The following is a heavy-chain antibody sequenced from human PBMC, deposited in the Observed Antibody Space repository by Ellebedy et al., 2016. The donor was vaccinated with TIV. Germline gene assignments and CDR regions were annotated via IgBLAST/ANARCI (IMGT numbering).Heavy chain of an antibody. D-gene: IGHD2-2*02. J-gene: IGHJ3*02. CDR3: ARVRLGYCSSTSCYNAFDM. CDR1: SGSFSGYY. V-gene: IGHV4-34*01. CDR2: INHSGST. Sequence: SETLSLXXAVYSGSFSGYYWSWIRQPPGKGLEWIGEINHSGSTNYNPSLKSRVSISVDTSKNQFSLKLSSVTAADTAVYYCARVRLGYCSSTSCYNAFDMWGQGTMVTVSS.